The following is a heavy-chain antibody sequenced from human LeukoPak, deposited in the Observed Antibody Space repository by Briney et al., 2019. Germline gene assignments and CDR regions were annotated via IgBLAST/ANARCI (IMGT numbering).Heavy chain of an antibody. Sequence: GGSLRLSCAASGFTFSNNYMSWVRQAPGKGLEWVSAIYSGGSTFFADSGKCLFNISRDNSNNTLYLQMNSLRTEDTAVYYCASGLRVYGIWGQGTRVTVSS. CDR1: GFTFSNNY. D-gene: IGHD6-6*01. J-gene: IGHJ3*02. CDR3: ASGLRVYGI. CDR2: IYSGGST. V-gene: IGHV3-53*01.